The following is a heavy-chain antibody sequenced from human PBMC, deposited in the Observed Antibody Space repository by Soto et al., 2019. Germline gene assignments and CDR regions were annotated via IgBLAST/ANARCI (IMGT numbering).Heavy chain of an antibody. CDR1: GGSISSGGYS. CDR2: VYHSGST. J-gene: IGHJ6*02. V-gene: IGHV4-30-2*01. CDR3: ASGRGYRPGYYYGMDV. D-gene: IGHD1-1*01. Sequence: PSETLSLTFVVSGGSISSGGYSWSLIRQPPGKGLEWIGYVYHSGSTYYNPSLKSRVTISVDRSNNQFSLKLSSVTAADTAVYYCASGRGYRPGYYYGMDVWGQGTTVTVSS.